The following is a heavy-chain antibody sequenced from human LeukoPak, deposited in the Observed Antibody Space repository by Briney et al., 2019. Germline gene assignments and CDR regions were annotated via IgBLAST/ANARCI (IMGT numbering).Heavy chain of an antibody. J-gene: IGHJ3*02. CDR2: ISGSGGST. V-gene: IGHV3-23*01. CDR3: AKEAPGHLCSGGRCPDAFDI. D-gene: IGHD2-15*01. CDR1: GFTFSSYA. Sequence: GGSLRLSCAASGFTFSSYAMSWVRQAPGKGLEWVSAISGSGGSTYYADSVKGRFTISRDNSKNTLYLQMNSLRAEDTAVYYCAKEAPGHLCSGGRCPDAFDIWGQGTMVTVSS.